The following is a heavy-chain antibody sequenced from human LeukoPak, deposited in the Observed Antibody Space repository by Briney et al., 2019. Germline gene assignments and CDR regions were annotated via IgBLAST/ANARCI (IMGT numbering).Heavy chain of an antibody. V-gene: IGHV3-30*02. D-gene: IGHD3-22*01. Sequence: GGSLRLSCAASGFTVSSNYMSWVRQAPGKGLEWVAFIRYDGSNKYYADSVKGRFTISRDNSKNTLYLQMNSLRAEDTAVYYCAKGALANSSGYYYPDYWGQGTLVTVSS. CDR3: AKGALANSSGYYYPDY. CDR1: GFTVSSNY. J-gene: IGHJ4*02. CDR2: IRYDGSNK.